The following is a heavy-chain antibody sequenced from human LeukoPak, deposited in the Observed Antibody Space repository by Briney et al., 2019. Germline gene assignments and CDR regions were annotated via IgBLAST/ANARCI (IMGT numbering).Heavy chain of an antibody. J-gene: IGHJ4*02. V-gene: IGHV3-30*04. D-gene: IGHD2-2*01. CDR1: GFTFSSYA. CDR3: ARGGYCSSTSCYEYFLDY. CDR2: ISYDGSNK. Sequence: PGRFLRLSCAASGFTFSSYAMHWVRQAPGKGLEWVAVISYDGSNKYYADSVKGRFTISRDNSKNTLYLQMNSLRAEDTAVYYCARGGYCSSTSCYEYFLDYWGQGTLVTVSS.